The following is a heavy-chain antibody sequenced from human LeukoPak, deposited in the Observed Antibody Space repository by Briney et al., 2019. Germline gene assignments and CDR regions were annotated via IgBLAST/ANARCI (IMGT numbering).Heavy chain of an antibody. CDR3: AREAWGSSCSDY. D-gene: IGHD6-13*01. V-gene: IGHV1-3*01. J-gene: IGHJ4*02. Sequence: GASVKVSCKTSGFSFTSYAMHWVRQAPGQSLEWMGWINAGNGNTKYSQKFQGRVTITRDTSASTAYMELSSLRSEDTAVYYCAREAWGSSCSDYWGQRTLVTVSP. CDR1: GFSFTSYA. CDR2: INAGNGNT.